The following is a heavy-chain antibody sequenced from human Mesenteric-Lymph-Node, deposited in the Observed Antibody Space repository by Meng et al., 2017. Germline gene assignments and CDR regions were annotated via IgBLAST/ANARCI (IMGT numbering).Heavy chain of an antibody. CDR3: ARDVSGSFDC. CDR2: IYKSGSI. CDR1: GGSISGNF. Sequence: SETLSLTCTVSGGSISGNFWTWIRQPAGKGLEWIGRIYKSGSINYNPSLKSRATMSLDRSKNQFSLRVTSVTAADAAVYYCARDVSGSFDCWGQGTLVTVSS. D-gene: IGHD1-26*01. V-gene: IGHV4-4*07. J-gene: IGHJ4*02.